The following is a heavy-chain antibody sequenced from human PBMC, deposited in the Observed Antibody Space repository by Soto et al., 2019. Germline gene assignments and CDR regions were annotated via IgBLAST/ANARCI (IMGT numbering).Heavy chain of an antibody. D-gene: IGHD6-19*01. V-gene: IGHV1-69*13. CDR3: ARSATVAGATDAFDI. CDR2: IIPIFGTA. Sequence: GASVKVSCEASGYTVMSYGISWVRQAPGQGLEWMGGIIPIFGTANYAQKFQGRVTITADESTSTAYMELSSLRSEDTAVYYCARSATVAGATDAFDIWGQGTMVTVSS. J-gene: IGHJ3*02. CDR1: GYTVMSYG.